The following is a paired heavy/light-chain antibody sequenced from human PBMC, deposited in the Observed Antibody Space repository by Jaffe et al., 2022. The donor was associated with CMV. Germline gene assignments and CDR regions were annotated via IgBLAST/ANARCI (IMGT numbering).Heavy chain of an antibody. D-gene: IGHD2-2*01. CDR3: ARAGDCSSTSCPRDFDY. CDR2: IYHSGST. Sequence: QVQLQESGPGLVKPSGTLSLTCAVSGGSISSSNWWSWVRQPPGKGLEWIGEIYHSGSTNYNPSLKSRVTISVDKSKNQFSLKLSSVTAADTAVYYCARAGDCSSTSCPRDFDYWGQGTLVTVSS. V-gene: IGHV4-4*02. J-gene: IGHJ4*02. CDR1: GGSISSSNW.
Light chain of an antibody. CDR2: YAS. V-gene: IGKV6D-21*02. CDR1: QSIGSS. J-gene: IGKJ1*01. CDR3: HQSSSLPRT. Sequence: EIVLTQSPDFQSVTPKEKVTITCRASQSIGSSLHWYQQKPDQSPKLLIKYASQSISGVPSRFSGSGSGTDFTLTINSLEAEDAAAYYCHQSSSLPRTFGQGTKVEIK.